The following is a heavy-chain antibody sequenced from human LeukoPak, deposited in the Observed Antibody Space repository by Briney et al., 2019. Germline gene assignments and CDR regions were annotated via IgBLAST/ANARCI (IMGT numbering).Heavy chain of an antibody. CDR1: GYRFSNYW. CDR2: IFPDDSDT. J-gene: IGHJ4*02. Sequence: GESLKISCMGSGYRFSNYWIGWVRQMPGKGLEWMGMIFPDDSDTRYSPSFQGQVTISADKSISTAYLQWSSLKASDTAMYYCAMTYSASWHGGYWGQGTLVTVSS. CDR3: AMTYSASWHGGY. V-gene: IGHV5-51*01. D-gene: IGHD6-13*01.